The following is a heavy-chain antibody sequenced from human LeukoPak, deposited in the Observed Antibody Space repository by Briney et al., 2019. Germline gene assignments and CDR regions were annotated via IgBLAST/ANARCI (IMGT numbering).Heavy chain of an antibody. D-gene: IGHD3-10*01. J-gene: IGHJ4*02. CDR1: GGSFSGYY. CDR2: INHTGST. CDR3: VGWGLSETYVISDY. Sequence: PSETLSLTRAMSGGSFSGYYWTWIRQPPGKGLEWIGEINHTGSTKYNPSLKSRVTISVDTSKNRFSLRLSSVTAADTAVYYCVGWGLSETYVISDYWGQGTLVTVSS. V-gene: IGHV4-34*01.